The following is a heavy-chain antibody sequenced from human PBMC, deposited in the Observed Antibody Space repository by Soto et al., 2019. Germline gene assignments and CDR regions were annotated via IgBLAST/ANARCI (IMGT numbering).Heavy chain of an antibody. CDR3: ARLGRYYQSLDS. CDR2: IYYSGTT. D-gene: IGHD3-10*01. CDR1: GGSISSYY. Sequence: SETLSLTCTVSGGSISSYYWSWIRQPPGKGLEWIGYIYYSGTTNYNPSLKSRVTISVDTSKNQFSLKLTSVTAADTAVYYCARLGRYYQSLDSWGPGTLVTVSS. J-gene: IGHJ5*01. V-gene: IGHV4-59*08.